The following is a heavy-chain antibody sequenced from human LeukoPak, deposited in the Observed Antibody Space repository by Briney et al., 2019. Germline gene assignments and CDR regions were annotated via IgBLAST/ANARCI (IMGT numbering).Heavy chain of an antibody. J-gene: IGHJ4*02. Sequence: GGSLRLSCAASGFTFSSYWMSWVRQAPGKGLEWVANIKQDGSEKYYVDSVKGRFTISRDNAKNSLYLQMNSLRAEDTAVYYCARIDFIVVVPAAPVEGDYWGQGTLVTVSS. CDR1: GFTFSSYW. CDR3: ARIDFIVVVPAAPVEGDY. D-gene: IGHD2-2*01. V-gene: IGHV3-7*01. CDR2: IKQDGSEK.